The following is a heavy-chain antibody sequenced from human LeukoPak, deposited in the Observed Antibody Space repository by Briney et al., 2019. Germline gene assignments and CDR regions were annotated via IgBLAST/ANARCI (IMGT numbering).Heavy chain of an antibody. J-gene: IGHJ4*02. Sequence: GGSLRLSCAASGFTFSSYAMSWVRQVPGKGLEWVSVISGSGDNTYYADSVKGRFTISRDNSKNMLYLQMNSLRTEDTAVYYCAKWKYSNSGIDDYWGQGTLVTVSS. CDR1: GFTFSSYA. V-gene: IGHV3-23*01. CDR2: ISGSGDNT. CDR3: AKWKYSNSGIDDY. D-gene: IGHD6-6*01.